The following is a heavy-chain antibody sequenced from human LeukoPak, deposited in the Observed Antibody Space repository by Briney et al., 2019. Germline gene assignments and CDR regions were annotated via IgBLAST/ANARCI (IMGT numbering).Heavy chain of an antibody. D-gene: IGHD6-19*01. CDR1: GFTFSDYY. CDR2: ISSSGSTI. Sequence: GGSLRLSCAASGFTFSDYYMSWIRQAPGKGLEWVSYISSSGSTIYYADSVKGRFTISRDNAKNSLYLQMNSLRAEDTAVYYCARDRVAGTQIFDYWGQGTLVTVSS. J-gene: IGHJ4*02. V-gene: IGHV3-11*01. CDR3: ARDRVAGTQIFDY.